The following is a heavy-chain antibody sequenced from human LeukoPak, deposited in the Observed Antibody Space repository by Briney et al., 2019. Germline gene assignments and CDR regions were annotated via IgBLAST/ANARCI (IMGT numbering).Heavy chain of an antibody. D-gene: IGHD3-10*01. CDR2: INPSGST. CDR3: ARHMAAGGALDAFDI. V-gene: IGHV4-34*01. CDR1: GESFSGYY. J-gene: IGHJ3*02. Sequence: SETLSLTCAVYGESFSGYYWSWIRQPPGKGLEWIGEINPSGSTNYNPSLKSRVTISVDTSKNQFSLKLSSVTAADTAVYYCARHMAAGGALDAFDIWGQGTMVTVSS.